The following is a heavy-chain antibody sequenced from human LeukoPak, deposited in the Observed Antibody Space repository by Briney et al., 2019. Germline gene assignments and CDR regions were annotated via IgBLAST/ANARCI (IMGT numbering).Heavy chain of an antibody. CDR3: ARDAYCTSDSCRRDFDS. CDR1: GFTFSSYA. Sequence: SGGSLRLSCAVSGFTFSSYAISWVRQAPGTGLQWVPAISGSGYNTYYADSVKGRFTISRDNSKSTLYLQMDSLRAEDTAVYYCARDAYCTSDSCRRDFDSWGQGTLVTVSS. V-gene: IGHV3-23*01. CDR2: ISGSGYNT. J-gene: IGHJ4*02. D-gene: IGHD2-2*01.